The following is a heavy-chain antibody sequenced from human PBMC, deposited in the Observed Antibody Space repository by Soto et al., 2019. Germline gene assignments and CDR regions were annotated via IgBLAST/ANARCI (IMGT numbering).Heavy chain of an antibody. D-gene: IGHD3-3*01. Sequence: PSETLSLTCTVSGGSISGHYWSWIRQPPGKGLQYIGYISYSGSTNYNPSLKSRVTISVDTSNNQFSLRLSSVTAADTAVYYCARDVGLQHDTGYYDFWSGKNNWFDPWGQESWSPSPQ. CDR2: ISYSGST. CDR1: GGSISGHY. CDR3: ARDVGLQHDTGYYDFWSGKNNWFDP. V-gene: IGHV4-59*11. J-gene: IGHJ5*02.